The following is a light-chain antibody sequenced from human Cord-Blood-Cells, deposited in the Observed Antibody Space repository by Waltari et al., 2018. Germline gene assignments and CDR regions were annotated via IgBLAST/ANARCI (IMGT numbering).Light chain of an antibody. CDR1: QSVSSSY. CDR3: QQYGSSLYT. CDR2: GAS. J-gene: IGKJ2*01. Sequence: EIELTQSPVTLSLSPGERATLSCSASQSVSSSYLAWYQQKPGHAPSLLIYGASSRATGVPDRFSGSGSGTDFTLTISRLEPEDFAVYYCQQYGSSLYTFGQGTKLEIK. V-gene: IGKV3-20*01.